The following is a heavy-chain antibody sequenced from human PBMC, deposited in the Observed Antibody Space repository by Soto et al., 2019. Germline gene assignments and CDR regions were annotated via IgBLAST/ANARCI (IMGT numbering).Heavy chain of an antibody. V-gene: IGHV3-30-3*01. Sequence: QVPLVESGGGLVPPGRSLRLSCAASGFMFPRYAMHWVRQVPGEGLEWLAYTSFDGSSKDHADSVKGRFFISRDNSKSTLYLQMNRLRVEDTAVEYCARVSGYSGYDYGHWGQGTLVTVSS. CDR3: ARVSGYSGYDYGH. J-gene: IGHJ1*01. CDR2: TSFDGSSK. D-gene: IGHD5-12*01. CDR1: GFMFPRYA.